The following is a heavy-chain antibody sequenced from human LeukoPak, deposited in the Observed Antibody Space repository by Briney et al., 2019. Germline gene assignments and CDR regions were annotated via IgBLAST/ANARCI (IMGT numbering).Heavy chain of an antibody. Sequence: PGRSLSLSCAASGFTFSSYGMHWVRQAPDRGLEWVAVIWYDGSNKYYADSVKGRFTISRDNSKNTLYLQMNSLRAEDTAVYYCAREGITFGGVIDYWGQGTLVTVSS. CDR2: IWYDGSNK. V-gene: IGHV3-33*01. CDR3: AREGITFGGVIDY. D-gene: IGHD3-16*02. CDR1: GFTFSSYG. J-gene: IGHJ4*02.